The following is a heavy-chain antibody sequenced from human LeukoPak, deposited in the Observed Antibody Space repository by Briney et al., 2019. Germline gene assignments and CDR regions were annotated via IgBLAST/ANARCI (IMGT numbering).Heavy chain of an antibody. V-gene: IGHV3-23*01. CDR2: LRGSGAGT. CDR1: GFTFSSYA. D-gene: IGHD7-27*01. CDR3: AKGRQSRQHLGDY. Sequence: PGGSLTLSCAASGFTFSSYAMSWVRQAPGKGLEWVSALRGSGAGTYYADSGKGRFNISRDNSKNTLYLQMNGLRAEDTAIYYCAKGRQSRQHLGDYWGQGTLVTVSS. J-gene: IGHJ4*02.